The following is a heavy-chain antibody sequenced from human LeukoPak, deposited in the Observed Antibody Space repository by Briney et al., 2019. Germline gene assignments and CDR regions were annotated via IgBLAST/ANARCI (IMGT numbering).Heavy chain of an antibody. CDR2: ISSSSSSI. CDR3: ARDPAAADYYHYGMDV. CDR1: GFTFSSYT. D-gene: IGHD6-13*01. J-gene: IGHJ6*02. Sequence: GGSLRLSCAASGFTFSSYTMNWVRHAPGKGLECVSSISSSSSSIYYADSVKGRFTISRDNAKKSLYLQMNGLRAEDTAVYYCARDPAAADYYHYGMDVWGQGTTVTVSS. V-gene: IGHV3-21*01.